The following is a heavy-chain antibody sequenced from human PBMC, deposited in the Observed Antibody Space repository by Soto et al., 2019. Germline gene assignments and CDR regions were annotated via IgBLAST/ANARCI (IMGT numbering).Heavy chain of an antibody. CDR1: GFTFSSYG. CDR3: AKGLVLDSSGYLDY. V-gene: IGHV3-30*18. J-gene: IGHJ4*02. CDR2: ISYDGSNK. D-gene: IGHD3-22*01. Sequence: GGSLRLSCAASGFTFSSYGMHWVRQAPGKGLEWVAVISYDGSNKYYADSVKGRFTISRDNSKNTLYLQMNSLRAEDTAVYYCAKGLVLDSSGYLDYRGQGTLVTGSS.